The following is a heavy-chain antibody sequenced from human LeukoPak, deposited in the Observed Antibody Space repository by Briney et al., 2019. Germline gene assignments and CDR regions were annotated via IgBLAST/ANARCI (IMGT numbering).Heavy chain of an antibody. V-gene: IGHV1-3*01. CDR2: INAGNGHT. D-gene: IGHD5-24*01. CDR3: ARGIWSATRVDYYLDN. Sequence: GASVKVSCKASGYTFSGYAVHWVRQAPGQRFEWMGWINAGNGHTKYSQNFQGRVTITRDSSANIVYMELSSLTSEDTAVYYCARGIWSATRVDYYLDNWGQGTLVTASS. CDR1: GYTFSGYA. J-gene: IGHJ4*02.